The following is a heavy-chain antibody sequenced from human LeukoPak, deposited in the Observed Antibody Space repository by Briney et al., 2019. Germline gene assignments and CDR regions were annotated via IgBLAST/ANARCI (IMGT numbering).Heavy chain of an antibody. Sequence: SQTLSLTCTVSGGSISSGSYSWSWIRQPAGKGLEWLGRIYTSGSTNYNPSLKSRVTISVDTSKNQFSLKLSSVTAADTAVYYCARGTYYYDRFDYWGQGTLVTVSS. J-gene: IGHJ4*02. CDR3: ARGTYYYDRFDY. D-gene: IGHD3-22*01. CDR2: IYTSGST. CDR1: GGSISSGSYS. V-gene: IGHV4-61*02.